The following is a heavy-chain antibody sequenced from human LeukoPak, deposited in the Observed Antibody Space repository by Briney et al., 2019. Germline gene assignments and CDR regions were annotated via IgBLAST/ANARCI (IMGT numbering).Heavy chain of an antibody. CDR1: GYSFTSYW. J-gene: IGHJ1*01. CDR3: ARRGIAATGVAEYFQQ. CDR2: IYPGDSDT. V-gene: IGHV5-51*01. Sequence: GESLKISCKGSGYSFTSYWIGRVRQMPGRGLEWMGVIYPGDSDTRYSPSFQGQVTISADKSISTAYLQWSSLKASDTAMYYCARRGIAATGVAEYFQQWGQGTLVTVSS. D-gene: IGHD6-13*01.